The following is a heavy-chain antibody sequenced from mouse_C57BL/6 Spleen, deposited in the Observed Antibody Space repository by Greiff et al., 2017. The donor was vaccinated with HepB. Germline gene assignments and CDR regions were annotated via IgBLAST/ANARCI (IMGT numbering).Heavy chain of an antibody. V-gene: IGHV3-1*01. CDR2: ISYSGST. J-gene: IGHJ3*01. CDR3: ASGYGSSSFAY. Sequence: EVQLQQSGPGMVKPSQSLSLTCTVTGYSITSGYDWHWIRHFPGNKLEWMGYISYSGSTNYNPSLKSRISITHDTSKNHFFLKLNSVTTEDTATYDCASGYGSSSFAYWGQGTLVTVSA. D-gene: IGHD1-1*01. CDR1: GYSITSGYD.